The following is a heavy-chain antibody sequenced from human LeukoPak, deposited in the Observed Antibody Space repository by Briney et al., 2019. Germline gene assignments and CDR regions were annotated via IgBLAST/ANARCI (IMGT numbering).Heavy chain of an antibody. J-gene: IGHJ4*02. D-gene: IGHD3-22*01. Sequence: KPSETLSLTCTVSGGSISDYYWSWIRQPPGKGLEWIGYMYYSGSTYYNPSLKSRITISVDTSKNQFSLKLSSVPAADTAVYYCAVGHYYHSSGYLFDSWGQGTLVTVSS. V-gene: IGHV4-59*08. CDR3: AVGHYYHSSGYLFDS. CDR1: GGSISDYY. CDR2: MYYSGST.